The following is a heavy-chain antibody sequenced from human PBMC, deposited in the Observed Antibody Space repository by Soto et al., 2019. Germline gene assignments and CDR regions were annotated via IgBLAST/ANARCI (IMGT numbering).Heavy chain of an antibody. CDR1: GGSLSTYY. J-gene: IGHJ4*02. V-gene: IGHV4-4*07. D-gene: IGHD3-16*01. CDR3: ARESTGGTYRFDS. CDR2: IHATGRT. Sequence: SETLSLTXTVSGGSLSTYYWSWIRQPAGERLEWIGRIHATGRTNYNPSLKSRVTLSVDTSKNQFSLTVSSVTAADTAVYYCARESTGGTYRFDSWGQGTLVTVSS.